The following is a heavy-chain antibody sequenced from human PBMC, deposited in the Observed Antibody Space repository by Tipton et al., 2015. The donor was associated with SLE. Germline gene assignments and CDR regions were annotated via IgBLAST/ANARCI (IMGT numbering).Heavy chain of an antibody. J-gene: IGHJ6*03. Sequence: TLSLTCAVDGGSLSGYSWSWIRQPPGKGLEWIGDINHSGNANYSPSVKSRVTMSVDTSTNEISLKLTSVNVADTAVYYCARLGSDYYFYMDVWGKGTTVTVSS. CDR1: GGSLSGYS. CDR2: INHSGNA. D-gene: IGHD6-13*01. CDR3: ARLGSDYYFYMDV. V-gene: IGHV4-34*01.